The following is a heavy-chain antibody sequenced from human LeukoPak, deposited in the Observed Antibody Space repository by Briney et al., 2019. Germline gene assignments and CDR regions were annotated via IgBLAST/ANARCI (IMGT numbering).Heavy chain of an antibody. Sequence: PPGGSLRLSCAASGFTFSSYAMHWVRQAPGKGLEWVAVISYDGSNKYYADSVKGRFTISRDNAKNSLYLQMNSLRAEDTAVYYCARAQGFYTVTPWYFDYWGQGTLVTVSS. CDR1: GFTFSSYA. CDR3: ARAQGFYTVTPWYFDY. J-gene: IGHJ4*02. D-gene: IGHD4-17*01. V-gene: IGHV3-30*04. CDR2: ISYDGSNK.